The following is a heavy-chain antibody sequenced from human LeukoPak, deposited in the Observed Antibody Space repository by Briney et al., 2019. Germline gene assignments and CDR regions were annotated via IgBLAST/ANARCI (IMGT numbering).Heavy chain of an antibody. J-gene: IGHJ4*02. V-gene: IGHV3-7*03. CDR1: GVTFSSYW. CDR3: ARDGRPLDY. CDR2: IKQDGGEK. Sequence: GGSLRLSCADSGVTFSSYWMSWVRQAPGKGLEWVANIKQDGGEKYYVDSVKGRFTISRDNAKNSLYLQMNNLRVEDTAVYYCARDGRPLDYWGQGTLVTVSS.